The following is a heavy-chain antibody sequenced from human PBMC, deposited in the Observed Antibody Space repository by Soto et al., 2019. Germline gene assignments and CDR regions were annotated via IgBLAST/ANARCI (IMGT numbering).Heavy chain of an antibody. J-gene: IGHJ4*02. CDR2: VKDAGNT. CDR3: ARGQEGVVATH. D-gene: IGHD5-12*01. Sequence: QVQLQQWGAGLLKPSETLSLNCAVTGGSLSGYYWSWIRQPPGKGLEWIGEVKDAGNTNYSPSLRGRVTISSDTSNNQFSLRLNAVTAADTGVYYCARGQEGVVATHWDQGSLVTVSS. CDR1: GGSLSGYY. V-gene: IGHV4-34*01.